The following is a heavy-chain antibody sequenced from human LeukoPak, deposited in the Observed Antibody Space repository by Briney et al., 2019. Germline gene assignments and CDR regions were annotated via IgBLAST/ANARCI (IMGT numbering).Heavy chain of an antibody. D-gene: IGHD6-13*01. Sequence: PSETLSLTCAVYGGSFSGYYWSWIRQPPGKGLEWIGEINHSGSTNYNPSLKSRVTISVDTSKNQFSLKLSSVTAADTAVYYCARHYSSSWNLGAFDIWGQGTMVTVSS. V-gene: IGHV4-34*01. CDR2: INHSGST. CDR1: GGSFSGYY. J-gene: IGHJ3*02. CDR3: ARHYSSSWNLGAFDI.